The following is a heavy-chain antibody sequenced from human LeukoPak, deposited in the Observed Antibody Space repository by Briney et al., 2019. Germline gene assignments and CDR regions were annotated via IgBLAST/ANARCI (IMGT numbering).Heavy chain of an antibody. D-gene: IGHD6-13*01. CDR2: INSDGRST. CDR1: GFTFSSNW. CDR3: ASKAGLALDY. J-gene: IGHJ4*02. Sequence: GGSLRLSCAASGFTFSSNWMHWVRQAPAKGLVWVSRINSDGRSTSYADSVKGRFTISRDNAKNTLYLQMNSLRAEDTAVYYCASKAGLALDYWGQGTLVTVSS. V-gene: IGHV3-74*01.